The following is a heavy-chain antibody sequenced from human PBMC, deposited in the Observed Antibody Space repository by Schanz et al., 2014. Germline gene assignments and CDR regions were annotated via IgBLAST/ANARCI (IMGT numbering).Heavy chain of an antibody. J-gene: IGHJ4*02. V-gene: IGHV1-18*01. CDR3: ARDLSYGSGSYGY. CDR1: GYTFTSYA. D-gene: IGHD3-10*01. Sequence: QVQLVQSGSELKKPGASVKVSCKASGYTFTSYAMNWVRQAPGQGLEWLGWISAYNGNTNYAQKLQGRVTLTTDTSTSTAYMELRSLRSDDTAVYYCARDLSYGSGSYGYWGQGTLVTVSS. CDR2: ISAYNGNT.